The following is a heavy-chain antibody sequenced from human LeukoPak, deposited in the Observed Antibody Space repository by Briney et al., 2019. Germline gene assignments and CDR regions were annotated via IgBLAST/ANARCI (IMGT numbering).Heavy chain of an antibody. CDR1: GYTFTSYD. V-gene: IGHV1-8*01. Sequence: ASVKVSCKASGYTFTSYDINWVRQATGQGLEWMGWMNPNSGNTGYAQKFQGRVTMTRNTSISTAYMELSSLRSEDTAVYYCAACSGGSCYIVYWGQGTLVTVSS. J-gene: IGHJ4*02. D-gene: IGHD2-15*01. CDR2: MNPNSGNT. CDR3: AACSGGSCYIVY.